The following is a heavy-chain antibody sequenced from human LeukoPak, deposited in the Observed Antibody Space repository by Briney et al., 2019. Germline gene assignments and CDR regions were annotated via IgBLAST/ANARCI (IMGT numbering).Heavy chain of an antibody. CDR1: GYTFTSYD. CDR3: ARDFLGYCSGGSCSDY. V-gene: IGHV1-8*01. Sequence: ASVKVSCKASGYTFTSYDINWVRQATGQGLVWMGWMNPHSGNTGYAQKFQGRVTMTRNTSISTAYMELSSLRSEDTAVYYCARDFLGYCSGGSCSDYWGQGTLVTVSS. J-gene: IGHJ4*02. D-gene: IGHD2-15*01. CDR2: MNPHSGNT.